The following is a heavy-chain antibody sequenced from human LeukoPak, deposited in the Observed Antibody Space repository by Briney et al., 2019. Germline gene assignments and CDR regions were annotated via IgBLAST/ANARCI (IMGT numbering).Heavy chain of an antibody. J-gene: IGHJ5*01. Sequence: GGSLRLSCAASGFTFSSYAMSWVRQAPGKGLEWVSAISGSGGSTYYADSVKGRFTISRDNSKNTLYLQMNSLRAEDTAVYYCARDMGCTTSTCRNNWFDSWGQGTLVTVSS. CDR1: GFTFSSYA. CDR2: ISGSGGST. V-gene: IGHV3-23*01. D-gene: IGHD2/OR15-2a*01. CDR3: ARDMGCTTSTCRNNWFDS.